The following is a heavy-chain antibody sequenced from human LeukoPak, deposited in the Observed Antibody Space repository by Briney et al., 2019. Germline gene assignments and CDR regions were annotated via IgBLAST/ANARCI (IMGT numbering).Heavy chain of an antibody. CDR3: ARLKYGTSSGYYDY. CDR1: GYSFTYYW. Sequence: SGESLKISCMGSGYSFTYYWITWVRQMPGKGLEWIGGLDPSDPYVNNSPSFQGHVTISVDKSITTAYLQWSSLKASDTAIYYCARLKYGTSSGYYDYWGQGTMVSVCS. V-gene: IGHV5-10-1*01. J-gene: IGHJ4*02. CDR2: LDPSDPYV. D-gene: IGHD2-2*01.